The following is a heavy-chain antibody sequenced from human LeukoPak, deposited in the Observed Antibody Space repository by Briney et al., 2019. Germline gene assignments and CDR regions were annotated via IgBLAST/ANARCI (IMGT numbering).Heavy chain of an antibody. CDR1: GYSISSGYY. Sequence: SETLSLTCTVSGYSISSGYYWGWIRQPPGKGLEWIGSIYHSGSTYYNPSLKSRVTISVDTSKNQFSLKLSSVTAADTAVYYCAREGSGSPKNWFDPWGQGTLVTVSS. D-gene: IGHD3-10*01. CDR2: IYHSGST. CDR3: AREGSGSPKNWFDP. V-gene: IGHV4-38-2*02. J-gene: IGHJ5*02.